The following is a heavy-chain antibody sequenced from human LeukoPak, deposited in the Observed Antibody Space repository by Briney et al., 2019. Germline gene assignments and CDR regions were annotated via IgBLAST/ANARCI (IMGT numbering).Heavy chain of an antibody. CDR3: ARECSSTICYEFDP. J-gene: IGHJ5*02. V-gene: IGHV3-21*01. Sequence: GGSLRLSCAASGFTFSSFSMNWVRQAPGKGLEWVSYISSSSNYIYYADSVKGRFTISRDNAKNSLYLQINSLRAEDTAVYYCARECSSTICYEFDPWGQGTLVTVSS. CDR1: GFTFSSFS. CDR2: ISSSSNYI. D-gene: IGHD2-2*01.